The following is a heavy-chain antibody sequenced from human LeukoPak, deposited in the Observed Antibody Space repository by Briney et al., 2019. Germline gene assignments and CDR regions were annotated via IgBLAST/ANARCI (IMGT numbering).Heavy chain of an antibody. CDR2: ITSSSIYK. CDR1: GFTFSRYN. J-gene: IGHJ4*02. D-gene: IGHD3-10*01. CDR3: ARDGITMRILEY. V-gene: IGHV3-21*01. Sequence: EGSLRLSCATSGFTFSRYNMNWVRQAPGKGLEWVSSITSSSIYKYYADSMKGRFTISRDNAKNSLYLQMDSLRAEDTAVYYCARDGITMRILEYWGQGTLVTVSS.